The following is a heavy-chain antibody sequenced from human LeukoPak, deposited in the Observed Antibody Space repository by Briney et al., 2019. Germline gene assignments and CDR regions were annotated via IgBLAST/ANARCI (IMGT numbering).Heavy chain of an antibody. CDR3: ARQISDYYYYYIDV. CDR1: GGSISSSHYY. CDR2: IYYSGTT. J-gene: IGHJ6*03. Sequence: SETLSLTCTVSGGSISSSHYYWGWIRQPPGKGLEWIGTIYYSGTTYYNPSLESRVTISEDTSKNQFSLTLRSVTAADTAVYHCARQISDYYYYYIDVWGKGATVTVSS. V-gene: IGHV4-39*01. D-gene: IGHD3-3*01.